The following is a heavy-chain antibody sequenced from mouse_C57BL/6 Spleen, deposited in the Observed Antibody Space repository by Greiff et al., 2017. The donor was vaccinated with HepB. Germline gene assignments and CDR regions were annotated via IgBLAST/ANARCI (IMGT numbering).Heavy chain of an antibody. CDR2: IYPGDGDT. V-gene: IGHV1-82*01. CDR1: GYAFSSSW. Sequence: VQLQQSGPELVKPGASVKISCKASGYAFSSSWMNWVKQRPGKGLEWIGRIYPGDGDTNYNGKFKGKATLTADKSSSTAYMQLSSLTSEDSAVYFCAREMGNYFDYWGQGTTLTVSS. J-gene: IGHJ2*01. CDR3: AREMGNYFDY.